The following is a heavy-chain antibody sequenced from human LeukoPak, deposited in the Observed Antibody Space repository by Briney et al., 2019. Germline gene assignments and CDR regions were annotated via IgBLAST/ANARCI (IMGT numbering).Heavy chain of an antibody. CDR3: TEERDRDGYFRY. Sequence: PGGSLRLSCAASGFTFSNSAMHWVRQAPGKGPEWMTFISYDGSSKYYADAAKGRFTISRDNSKNTLYLEMSSLGLQDTAVYYCTEERDRDGYFRYWGQGTLVTVSS. CDR2: ISYDGSSK. V-gene: IGHV3-30-3*02. J-gene: IGHJ4*02. D-gene: IGHD2-8*01. CDR1: GFTFSNSA.